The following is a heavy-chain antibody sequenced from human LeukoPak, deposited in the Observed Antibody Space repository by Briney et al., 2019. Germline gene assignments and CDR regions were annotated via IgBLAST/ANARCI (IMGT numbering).Heavy chain of an antibody. CDR3: AKNRGLFSGSYRYDAFDI. D-gene: IGHD1-26*01. J-gene: IGHJ3*02. CDR2: ISGTGDST. Sequence: PGGSLRLSCAASGFTVSSNYMSWVRQAPGKGLEWVSSISGTGDSTYYADSVKGRFTISGDNSKNTLYLQMNTLRAEDTAIYYCAKNRGLFSGSYRYDAFDIRGQGTVVTVSS. V-gene: IGHV3-23*01. CDR1: GFTVSSNY.